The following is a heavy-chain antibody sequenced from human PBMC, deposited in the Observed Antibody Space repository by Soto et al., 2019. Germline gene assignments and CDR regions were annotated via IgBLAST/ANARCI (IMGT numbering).Heavy chain of an antibody. CDR3: AKDWISVMGATSH. D-gene: IGHD1-26*01. V-gene: IGHV3-23*01. CDR2: ISGSGDST. J-gene: IGHJ4*02. Sequence: GGSLRLSCAASGFTCSSYAMTWVRQAPGKGLEWVSVISGSGDSTYYADSVKGRFTISRDNSKNTLYLQMNSLRAEDTAVYYCAKDWISVMGATSHWGQGTLVTVSS. CDR1: GFTCSSYA.